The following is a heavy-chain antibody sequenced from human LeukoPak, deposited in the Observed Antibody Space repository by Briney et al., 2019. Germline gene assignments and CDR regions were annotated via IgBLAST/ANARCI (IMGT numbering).Heavy chain of an antibody. CDR3: ARTYYDFWSGYYTYYFDY. D-gene: IGHD3-3*01. V-gene: IGHV4-59*01. J-gene: IGHJ4*02. CDR1: GGSISSYY. Sequence: PSETLSLTCTVSGGSISSYYWSWIRQPPGKGLEWIGYSYYSGSTNYNPSLKSRVTISVDTSKNQFSLKLSSVTAADTAVYYCARTYYDFWSGYYTYYFDYWGQGTLVTVSS. CDR2: SYYSGST.